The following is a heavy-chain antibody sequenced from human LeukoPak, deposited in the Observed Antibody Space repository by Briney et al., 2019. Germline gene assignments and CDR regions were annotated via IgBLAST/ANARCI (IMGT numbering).Heavy chain of an antibody. CDR3: ARQEYCSGGSCYTWFDP. J-gene: IGHJ5*02. CDR1: GYSITSYW. CDR2: IYPADSDI. V-gene: IGHV5-51*01. D-gene: IGHD2-15*01. Sequence: GESLKITCKGSGYSITSYWIAWVRQMPGKGLEWMGIIYPADSDIRYSPSFQGQVTISADKSISTAYLQWSSLKASDTAMYYCARQEYCSGGSCYTWFDPWGQGTLVTVSS.